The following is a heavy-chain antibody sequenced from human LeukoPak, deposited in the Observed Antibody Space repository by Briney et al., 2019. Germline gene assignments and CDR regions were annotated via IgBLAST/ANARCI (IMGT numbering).Heavy chain of an antibody. CDR2: IKPDGSEG. J-gene: IGHJ4*02. CDR1: GITFSRSW. D-gene: IGHD3-10*01. V-gene: IGHV3-7*04. Sequence: PGGSLRLSCAASGITFSRSWMTWVRQAPGKGLEWVANIKPDGSEGSYVDSVKGRFTISRDNAKNSLFLQMISLTAEDTAVYYCARDRGYKSFDYWGQGALVTVSS. CDR3: ARDRGYKSFDY.